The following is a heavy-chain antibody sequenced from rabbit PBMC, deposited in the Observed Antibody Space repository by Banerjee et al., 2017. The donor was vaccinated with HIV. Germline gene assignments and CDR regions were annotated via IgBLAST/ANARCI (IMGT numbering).Heavy chain of an antibody. J-gene: IGHJ4*01. CDR1: GFTISSGYD. D-gene: IGHD8-1*01. V-gene: IGHV1S40*01. Sequence: QSLEESGGDLVKPGASLTLTCTASGFTISSGYDMCWVRQAPGKGLEWIACIYTSSGSTDYASWAKGRFTISKTSSTTVSLQMTSLTGADTATYFCARRYVGTSYYHLWGPGTLVTVS. CDR2: IYTSSGST. CDR3: ARRYVGTSYYHL.